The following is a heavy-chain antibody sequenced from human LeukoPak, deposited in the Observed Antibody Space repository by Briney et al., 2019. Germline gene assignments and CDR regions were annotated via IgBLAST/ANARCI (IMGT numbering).Heavy chain of an antibody. CDR1: GGSMTYYY. Sequence: SETLSLTCTVSGGSMTYYYWTWVRQPPGKGLEWIGYIYYSGNTNYNPSLKSRVTISVDTSKNQFSLMLGSVTAADTAVFYCARQRGGYVDYWGQGTLVTVSS. J-gene: IGHJ4*02. V-gene: IGHV4-59*08. D-gene: IGHD2-15*01. CDR3: ARQRGGYVDY. CDR2: IYYSGNT.